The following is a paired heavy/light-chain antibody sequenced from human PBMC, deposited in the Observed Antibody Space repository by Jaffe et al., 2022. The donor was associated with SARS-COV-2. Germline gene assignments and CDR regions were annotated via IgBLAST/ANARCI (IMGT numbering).Heavy chain of an antibody. CDR3: ARDSGTKVNYYYGMDV. D-gene: IGHD1-1*01. CDR2: ISSGSNFI. V-gene: IGHV3-21*01. CDR1: GFTFSTYN. J-gene: IGHJ6*02. Sequence: EVQLVESGGGLVKPGESLRLSCAASGFTFSTYNMNWVRQAPGKGLEWVSSISSGSNFIFYADSLKGRFTISRDNAKNSLSLQMNSLRAEDTAVYYCARDSGTKVNYYYGMDVWGQGTTVSVSS.
Light chain of an antibody. V-gene: IGKV1-39*01. J-gene: IGKJ1*01. CDR1: QSISSY. CDR3: QQSYSIPRT. CDR2: TTS. Sequence: DIQMTQSPSSLSASVGDRVTITCRASQSISSYLNWYQQKPGKAPKLLIYTTSSLQSGVPSRFSGSGSGADFTLTISGLQPEDFATYYCQQSYSIPRTFGQGTKVEVK.